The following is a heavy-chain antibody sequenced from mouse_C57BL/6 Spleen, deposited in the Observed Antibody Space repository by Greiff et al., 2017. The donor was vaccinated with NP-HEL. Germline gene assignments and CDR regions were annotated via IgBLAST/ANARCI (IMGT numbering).Heavy chain of an antibody. CDR2: IDPETGGT. J-gene: IGHJ2*01. D-gene: IGHD1-1*01. Sequence: QVQLQQSGAELVRPGASVTLSCKASGYTFTDYEMHWVKQTPVHGLEWIGAIDPETGGTAYNQKFKGKAILTADKSSSTAYMELRSLTSEDSAVSYCTTYYCSSYVFDYWGQGTTLTVSS. V-gene: IGHV1-15*01. CDR3: TTYYCSSYVFDY. CDR1: GYTFTDYE.